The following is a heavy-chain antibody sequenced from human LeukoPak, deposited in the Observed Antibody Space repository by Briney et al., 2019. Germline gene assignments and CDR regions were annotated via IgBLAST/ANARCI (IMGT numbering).Heavy chain of an antibody. CDR1: GYSFTSYW. V-gene: IGHV5-51*01. CDR3: ARQSYYYDSSGYYGMDV. J-gene: IGHJ6*02. Sequence: GESLEISCKGSGYSFTSYWIGWVRQMPGKGLEWMGIIYPGDSDTRYSPSFQGQVTISADKPISTAYLQWSSLKASDTAMYYCARQSYYYDSSGYYGMDVWGQGTTVTVSS. D-gene: IGHD3-22*01. CDR2: IYPGDSDT.